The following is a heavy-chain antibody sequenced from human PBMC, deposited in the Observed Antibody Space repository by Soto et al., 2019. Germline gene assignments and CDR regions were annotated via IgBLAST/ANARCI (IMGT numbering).Heavy chain of an antibody. Sequence: PGGSLRLSCAASGFTFSSYTMNWARQAPGKGLEWVSVISGSGDGAHYADSVKGRFTISRDNSRNTLYLQMDGLRAEDTAVYYCAKARDQQFVRLPFDYWGQGTLVTVSS. J-gene: IGHJ4*02. V-gene: IGHV3-23*01. CDR3: AKARDQQFVRLPFDY. D-gene: IGHD6-6*01. CDR2: ISGSGDGA. CDR1: GFTFSSYT.